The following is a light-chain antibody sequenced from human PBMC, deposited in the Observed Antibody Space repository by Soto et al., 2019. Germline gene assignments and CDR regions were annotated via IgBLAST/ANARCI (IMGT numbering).Light chain of an antibody. CDR1: QTVGSN. V-gene: IGKV3-15*01. Sequence: EIVLTQYPETLSLSPGERATLSCRASQTVGSNLAWYQQKPGQAPRLLIYGASTRASDIPARFSGSGSVTEFALTISSLQSEDFAVYYCQQYNNWPITFGQGTRLEIK. CDR3: QQYNNWPIT. J-gene: IGKJ5*01. CDR2: GAS.